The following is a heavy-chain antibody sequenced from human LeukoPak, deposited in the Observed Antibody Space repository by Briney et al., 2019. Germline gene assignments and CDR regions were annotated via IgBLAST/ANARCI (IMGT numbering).Heavy chain of an antibody. D-gene: IGHD3-3*01. V-gene: IGHV4-31*03. CDR1: GGSISSGGYY. CDR3: AAFWSGYSRVYYFDY. Sequence: SETLSLTYTVSGGSISSGGYYWSWIRQHPGKGLEWIGYIYYSGSTYYNPSLKSRVTISVDTSKNQFSLKLSSVTAADTAVYYCAAFWSGYSRVYYFDYWGQGTLVTVSS. CDR2: IYYSGST. J-gene: IGHJ4*02.